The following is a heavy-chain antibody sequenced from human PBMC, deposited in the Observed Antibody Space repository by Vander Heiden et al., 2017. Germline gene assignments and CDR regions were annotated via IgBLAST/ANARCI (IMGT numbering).Heavy chain of an antibody. CDR3: ARVGGF. V-gene: IGHV3-53*01. D-gene: IGHD2-15*01. CDR1: GFTVRSST. CDR2: IYGGSST. Sequence: GQLVESGGGLIQPGGSLRLSCAASGFTVRSSTMSWVRQAPGKGLEWVALIYGGSSTHYADSVKGRFTIARDTSKNTVFLQMNSLRAEDTAMYYCARVGGFWGQGTLVTVSS. J-gene: IGHJ4*02.